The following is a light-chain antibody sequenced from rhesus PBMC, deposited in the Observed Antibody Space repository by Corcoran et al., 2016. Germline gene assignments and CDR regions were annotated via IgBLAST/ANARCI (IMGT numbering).Light chain of an antibody. V-gene: IGKV3-31*02. CDR3: QESSDLWT. J-gene: IGKJ1*01. CDR2: GAS. Sequence: EIVMTQSPATLALSPGERATLSCRASQSVSSYLAWYQQKPGQAPRLLNYGASSRATGIPERFSGSGSGTEFTLTISSLEPEDGGVDYCQESSDLWTFGQGTKVEIK. CDR1: QSVSSY.